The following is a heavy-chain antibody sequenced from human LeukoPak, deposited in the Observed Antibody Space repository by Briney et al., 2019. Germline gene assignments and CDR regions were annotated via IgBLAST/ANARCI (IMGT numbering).Heavy chain of an antibody. J-gene: IGHJ4*02. V-gene: IGHV4-34*01. CDR2: INHSGST. CDR3: ARGLVTRPIGAGIAVAGTGPAPNYSAY. D-gene: IGHD6-19*01. CDR1: GGSFSGYY. Sequence: PSETLSLTCSVYGGSFSGYYWSWIRQPPGRGLEWIGEINHSGSTNYNPSRKSRVTISVNTSKNQFCLKVSSVTGAGRAVKCGARGLVTRPIGAGIAVAGTGPAPNYSAYSGQGNLVTVSS.